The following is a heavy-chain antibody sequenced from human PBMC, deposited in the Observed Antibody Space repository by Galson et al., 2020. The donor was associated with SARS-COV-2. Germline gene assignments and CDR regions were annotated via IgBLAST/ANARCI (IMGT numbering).Heavy chain of an antibody. J-gene: IGHJ4*02. D-gene: IGHD3-10*01. V-gene: IGHV4-4*02. CDR1: GGSIPRSHW. Sequence: SQTLSLTCDASGGSIPRSHWVSSLHQPTGRGLEWIGDITHRGTTNSHPSLSSQVTVSVYASKNQFPLNLNSVTAADTAMYYGARRDYHGLTAYYVQFDLWGQGTLLIFS. CDR3: ARRDYHGLTAYYVQFDL. CDR2: ITHRGTT.